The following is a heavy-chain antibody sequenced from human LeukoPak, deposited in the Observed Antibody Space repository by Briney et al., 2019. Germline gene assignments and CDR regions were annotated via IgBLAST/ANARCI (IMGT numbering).Heavy chain of an antibody. J-gene: IGHJ4*02. V-gene: IGHV3-21*01. CDR1: GFTLSSNS. CDR2: ISTSSIYI. Sequence: GGSLRLSCAASGFTLSSNSMNWVRQAPGKGLEWVSSISTSSIYIYYADSVKGRFTISRDNAKNSLYPQMNSLRAEDTAVYYCARDWYHAIDYWGQGTLVTVSS. CDR3: ARDWYHAIDY. D-gene: IGHD2-2*01.